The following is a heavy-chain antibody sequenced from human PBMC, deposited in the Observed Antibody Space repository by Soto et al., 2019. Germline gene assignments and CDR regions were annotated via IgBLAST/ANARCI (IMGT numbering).Heavy chain of an antibody. J-gene: IGHJ4*02. Sequence: SETLSLTCTVSGGSINDFYLSWMRQPPGKGLEWIGYIYYSGSTDYNPSLKGRVTISVDTSKNQFSLKLRSVTAADTAVYYCARVGGVAARTFDYWGQGTLVTVYS. CDR2: IYYSGST. D-gene: IGHD6-6*01. CDR3: ARVGGVAARTFDY. CDR1: GGSINDFY. V-gene: IGHV4-59*01.